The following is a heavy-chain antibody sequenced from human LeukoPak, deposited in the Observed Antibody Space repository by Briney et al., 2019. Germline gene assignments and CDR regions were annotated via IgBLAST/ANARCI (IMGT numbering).Heavy chain of an antibody. CDR1: GYTLTELS. V-gene: IGHV1-24*01. J-gene: IGHJ4*02. Sequence: GASVKVPCKVSGYTLTELSMHWVRQAPGKGLEWMGGFDPEDGETIYAQKFQGRVTMTEDTSTDTAYMELSSLRSEDTAVYYCATFLLYYYDSSGYYLDYWGQGTLVTVSS. CDR2: FDPEDGET. D-gene: IGHD3-22*01. CDR3: ATFLLYYYDSSGYYLDY.